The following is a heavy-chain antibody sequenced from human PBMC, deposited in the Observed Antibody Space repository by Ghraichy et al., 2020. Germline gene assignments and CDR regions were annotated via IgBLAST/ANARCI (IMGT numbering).Heavy chain of an antibody. CDR1: GFTFSSYS. V-gene: IGHV3-21*01. J-gene: IGHJ4*02. CDR2: ISSSSSYI. CDR3: ARSSIGSSFFHFDY. D-gene: IGHD1-26*01. Sequence: GESLNISCAASGFTFSSYSMNWVRQAPGKGLELVSSISSSSSYIYYADSVKGRFTISRDNAKNSLYLQMNSLRAEDTAVYYCARSSIGSSFFHFDYWGQGTLVTVSS.